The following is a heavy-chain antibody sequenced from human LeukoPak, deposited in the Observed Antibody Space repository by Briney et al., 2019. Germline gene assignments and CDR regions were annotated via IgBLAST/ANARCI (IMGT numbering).Heavy chain of an antibody. CDR3: VKGAYFDWLGNFDY. CDR2: ISGSGDRI. Sequence: PGGSLRLSCAASGFIFSNYVMSWVRQAPGKGLEWVSSISGSGDRIYIADSVKGRLTISRDNSKNTLYLQMKSLRAEDTAVYYCVKGAYFDWLGNFDYWGQGTLVTVSS. CDR1: GFIFSNYV. V-gene: IGHV3-23*01. D-gene: IGHD3-9*01. J-gene: IGHJ4*02.